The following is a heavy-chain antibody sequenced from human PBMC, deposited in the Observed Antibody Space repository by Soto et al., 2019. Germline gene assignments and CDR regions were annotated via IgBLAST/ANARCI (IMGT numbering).Heavy chain of an antibody. J-gene: IGHJ5*02. D-gene: IGHD6-25*01. CDR3: ARGSAVWFDP. V-gene: IGHV4-59*01. CDR1: GDSISSYF. CDR2: VYSTEIT. Sequence: SETLSLTCTVSGDSISSYFWSWIRQPPGKGLEWSGYVYSTEITNYNPSLKSRVAMSIDTSKNQFSLKVRSVTAADTAVYYWARGSAVWFDPWGQGTLVTVSS.